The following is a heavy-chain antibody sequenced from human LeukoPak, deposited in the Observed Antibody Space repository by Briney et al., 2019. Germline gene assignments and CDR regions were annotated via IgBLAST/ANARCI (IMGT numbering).Heavy chain of an antibody. V-gene: IGHV4-39*07. D-gene: IGHD1-26*01. Sequence: SETLSLTCTVSGGSISSSNYYWGWIRQPPGKGLEWIGTIYYSGSTNYNPSLKSRVTISVDTSKKQFSLMLSSVTAADTVVYYRARTKYIGRLFYYYYYMDVWGKGTTVTISS. J-gene: IGHJ6*03. CDR2: IYYSGST. CDR1: GGSISSSNYY. CDR3: ARTKYIGRLFYYYYYMDV.